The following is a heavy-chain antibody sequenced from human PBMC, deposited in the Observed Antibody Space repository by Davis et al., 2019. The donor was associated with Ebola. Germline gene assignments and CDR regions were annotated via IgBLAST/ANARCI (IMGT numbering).Heavy chain of an antibody. Sequence: AASVKVSCKASGYTFTSYGISWVRQAPGQGLEWMRWISAYNGNTNYAQKLQGRVTMTTDTSTSTAYMELRSLRSDDTAVYYCARDNGNRWLQLGGFDYWGQGTLVTVSS. CDR2: ISAYNGNT. D-gene: IGHD5-24*01. J-gene: IGHJ4*02. V-gene: IGHV1-18*01. CDR3: ARDNGNRWLQLGGFDY. CDR1: GYTFTSYG.